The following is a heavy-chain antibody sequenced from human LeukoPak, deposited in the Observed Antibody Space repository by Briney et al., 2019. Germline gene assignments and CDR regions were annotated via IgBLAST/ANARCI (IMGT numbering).Heavy chain of an antibody. Sequence: ASVKVSCKASGYTFTGYYMHWVRQAPGQGLEWMGWINPNSGGTNYAQKFQGRVTMTRDTSISTAYMELSRLRSDDTAVYYCARELLEYSSPHDAFDIWGQGTMVTVSS. J-gene: IGHJ3*02. CDR1: GYTFTGYY. D-gene: IGHD6-6*01. CDR3: ARELLEYSSPHDAFDI. V-gene: IGHV1-2*02. CDR2: INPNSGGT.